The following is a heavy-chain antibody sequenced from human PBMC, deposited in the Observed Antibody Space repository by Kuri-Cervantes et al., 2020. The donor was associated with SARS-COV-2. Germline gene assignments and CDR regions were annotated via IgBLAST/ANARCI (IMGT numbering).Heavy chain of an antibody. J-gene: IGHJ4*02. CDR1: GFTVSSNY. V-gene: IGHV3-53*01. D-gene: IGHD2-2*01. CDR3: ARVRMPAYYFDY. CDR2: IYSGGST. Sequence: GESLKISCAASGFTVSSNYMSWVRQAPGKGLEWVSVIYSGGSTYYADSVKGRFTISRDNSMNTLYLQMNSLRAEDTAVYYCARVRMPAYYFDYWGQGTLVTVSS.